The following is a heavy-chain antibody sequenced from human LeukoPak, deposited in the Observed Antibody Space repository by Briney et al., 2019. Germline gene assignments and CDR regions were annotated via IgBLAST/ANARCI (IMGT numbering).Heavy chain of an antibody. J-gene: IGHJ4*02. V-gene: IGHV1-2*02. CDR2: INPNSGGT. CDR1: GYTFTGYY. CDR3: ASLRLRFLGWSSNDY. D-gene: IGHD3-3*01. Sequence: ASVKVSCKASGYTFTGYYMHWVRQAPGQGLEWMGWINPNSGGTNYAQKFQGRVTMTRDTSISTAYMELSRLRSDDTAVYYCASLRLRFLGWSSNDYWGQGTLVTVSS.